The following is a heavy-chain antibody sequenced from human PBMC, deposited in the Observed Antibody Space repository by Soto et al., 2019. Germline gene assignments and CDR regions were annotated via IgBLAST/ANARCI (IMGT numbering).Heavy chain of an antibody. CDR3: AKAIGVGLLLSQYAMDV. CDR1: GFTFSSYA. J-gene: IGHJ6*02. Sequence: EVQLLESGGGLVQPGGSLRLSCAASGFTFSSYAMSWVRQAPGKGLEWVSAISGSGSYTYYADSVKGRFTISRDSSKNTLYLQMNSLRAEDTAVYYCAKAIGVGLLLSQYAMDVWGQGTRSPSP. V-gene: IGHV3-23*01. D-gene: IGHD2-15*01. CDR2: ISGSGSYT.